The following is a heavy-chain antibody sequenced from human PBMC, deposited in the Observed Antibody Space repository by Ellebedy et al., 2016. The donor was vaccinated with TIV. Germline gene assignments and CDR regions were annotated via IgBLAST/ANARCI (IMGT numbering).Heavy chain of an antibody. Sequence: MPSETLSLTCTVSGGSISSYYWSWIRQPPGKGLEWIGYIYYSGSTNYNPSLKSRVTISVDTSKNQFSLKLSSVTAADTAVYYCASHYDILTGPFDYWGQGTLVTVSS. CDR3: ASHYDILTGPFDY. D-gene: IGHD3-9*01. CDR2: IYYSGST. V-gene: IGHV4-59*08. CDR1: GGSISSYY. J-gene: IGHJ4*02.